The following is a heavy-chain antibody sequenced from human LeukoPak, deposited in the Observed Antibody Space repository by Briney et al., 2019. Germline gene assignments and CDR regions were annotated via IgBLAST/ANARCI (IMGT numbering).Heavy chain of an antibody. CDR2: IYYSGST. CDR3: ARHPSYCSGGSCYPEFWFDP. D-gene: IGHD2-15*01. Sequence: SETLSLTCTVSGGSISSSIYYWGWIRQPPGKGLEWIGSIYYSGSTYYNPSLKSRVTISVDTSKNQFSLKLSSVTAADTAVYYCARHPSYCSGGSCYPEFWFDPWGQGTLVTVSS. V-gene: IGHV4-39*01. CDR1: GGSISSSIYY. J-gene: IGHJ5*02.